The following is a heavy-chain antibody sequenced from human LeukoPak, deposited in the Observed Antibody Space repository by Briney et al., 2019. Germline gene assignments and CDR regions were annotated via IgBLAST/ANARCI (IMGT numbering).Heavy chain of an antibody. CDR2: IIPIFGIA. CDR1: GGTFSSYA. Sequence: ASVKVSCKASGGTFSSYAISWVRQAPGQGLEWMRRIIPIFGIANYAQKFQGRVTITADKSTSTAYMELSSLRSEDTAVYYCARGGDSSGYYPFDYWGQGTLVTVSS. CDR3: ARGGDSSGYYPFDY. D-gene: IGHD3-22*01. V-gene: IGHV1-69*04. J-gene: IGHJ4*02.